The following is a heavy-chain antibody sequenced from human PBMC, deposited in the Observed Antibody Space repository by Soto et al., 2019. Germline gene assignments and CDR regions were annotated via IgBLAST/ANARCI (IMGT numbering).Heavy chain of an antibody. Sequence: QLQLQESGPGLVKPSETLSLTCTVSGGSISSSSYYWGWIRQPPGKGLEWIGSIYYSGSTYYNPSLKSRVTISVDPSKNQFSLKLSSVTAADTAVYYCARRRGGGGRRIYYYYYGMDVWGQGTTVTVSS. CDR3: ARRRGGGGRRIYYYYYGMDV. J-gene: IGHJ6*02. CDR1: GGSISSSSYY. D-gene: IGHD2-15*01. V-gene: IGHV4-39*01. CDR2: IYYSGST.